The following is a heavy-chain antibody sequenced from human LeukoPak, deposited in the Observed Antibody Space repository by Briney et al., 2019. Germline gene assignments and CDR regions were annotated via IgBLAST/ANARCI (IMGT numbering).Heavy chain of an antibody. V-gene: IGHV4-4*02. CDR1: GDSIDSRNW. D-gene: IGHD3-10*01. CDR2: IYHSGSI. Sequence: SSETLSLTCAVSGDSIDSRNWWSWVRQPPGKGLAWIAEIYHSGSIHYNPSLKSRVTISVDTSKNQFSLKLSSVTAADTAVYYCAGVNYGSGSFGAFDIWGQGTMVTVSS. CDR3: AGVNYGSGSFGAFDI. J-gene: IGHJ3*02.